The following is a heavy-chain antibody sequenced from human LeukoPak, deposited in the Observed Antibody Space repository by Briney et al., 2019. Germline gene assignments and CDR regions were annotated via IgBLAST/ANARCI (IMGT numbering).Heavy chain of an antibody. V-gene: IGHV1-8*01. Sequence: ASVKVSCKASGYTFTSYDINWVRQATGQGLEWMGWMNPNSGNTGYAQKFQGRVTMTRNTSISTAYMELSSLRSEDTAVYYCARTPYTVTTRYYYYMDVWGKGTTVTISS. D-gene: IGHD4-17*01. CDR1: GYTFTSYD. CDR3: ARTPYTVTTRYYYYMDV. CDR2: MNPNSGNT. J-gene: IGHJ6*03.